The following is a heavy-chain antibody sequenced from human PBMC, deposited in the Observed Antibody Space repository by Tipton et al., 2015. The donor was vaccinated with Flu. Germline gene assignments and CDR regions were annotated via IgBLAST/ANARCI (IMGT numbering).Heavy chain of an antibody. CDR2: INQDGSDK. V-gene: IGHV3-7*01. Sequence: SLRLSCAASGFTFTSYWMTWVRQAPGKGLEWVVNINQDGSDKYYVASVEGRFTISRDNAKNSLFLQVNSLRSEDTAVYYCARSQVLPLERGLILPYGMDFWGQGTTVTVSS. CDR3: ARSQVLPLERGLILPYGMDF. D-gene: IGHD3-10*01. CDR1: GFTFTSYW. J-gene: IGHJ6*02.